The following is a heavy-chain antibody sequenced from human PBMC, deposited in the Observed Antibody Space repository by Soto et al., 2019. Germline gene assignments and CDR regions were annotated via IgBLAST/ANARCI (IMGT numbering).Heavy chain of an antibody. CDR2: IKSKTVGGKT. Sequence: GGSLRLSCAASGFTFSNAWMNWVRQAPGKGLEWVGRIKSKTVGGKTDYAAPGKGRFTISRGDSKNTLYLQMNSLKTEGTAVYYCTSADSSGWFTESYYFDYWGQGTLVTVSS. CDR3: TSADSSGWFTESYYFDY. V-gene: IGHV3-15*07. J-gene: IGHJ4*02. CDR1: GFTFSNAW. D-gene: IGHD6-19*01.